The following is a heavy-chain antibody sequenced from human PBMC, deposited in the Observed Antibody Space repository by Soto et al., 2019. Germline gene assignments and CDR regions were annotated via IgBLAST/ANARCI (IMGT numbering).Heavy chain of an antibody. Sequence: EVQLLESGGGLLQPGGSLRLSCAASGFDFSNFAMSWVRQSPGGGLEWVSSISGGGGGTYYADSVKGRFTISRDNSKNRLHLQMNSLRGEDRAQYYCAKGRHYYLVTCYHAFDSWGQGTLVTVSS. CDR3: AKGRHYYLVTCYHAFDS. CDR1: GFDFSNFA. D-gene: IGHD3-9*01. CDR2: ISGGGGGT. V-gene: IGHV3-23*01. J-gene: IGHJ4*02.